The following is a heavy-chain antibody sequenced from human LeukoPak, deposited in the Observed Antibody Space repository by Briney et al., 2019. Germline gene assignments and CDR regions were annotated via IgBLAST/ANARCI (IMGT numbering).Heavy chain of an antibody. CDR2: IWYDGSNK. J-gene: IGHJ4*02. V-gene: IGHV3-33*08. CDR3: ARDSYTYGPGDY. Sequence: GGSLRLPCAASGFTFSSYWMSWVRQAPGKGLEWVAVIWYDGSNKYYADSVKGRFTISRDNSKNTLYLQMNSLRAEDTAVYYCARDSYTYGPGDYWGQGTLVTVSS. CDR1: GFTFSSYW. D-gene: IGHD5-18*01.